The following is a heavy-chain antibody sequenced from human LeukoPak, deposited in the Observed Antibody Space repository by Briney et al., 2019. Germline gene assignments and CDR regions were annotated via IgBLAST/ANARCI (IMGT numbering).Heavy chain of an antibody. J-gene: IGHJ3*02. CDR1: GFTFSSYG. Sequence: GGSLRLSCAASGFTFSSYGMHWVRQAPGKGLEWVAVISYDGSNKYYADSVKGRFTISRDNSKNTLYLQMNSLRAEDTAVYYCAKDTGDYSGSLDDAFDIWGQGTMVTVSS. D-gene: IGHD1-26*01. V-gene: IGHV3-30*18. CDR2: ISYDGSNK. CDR3: AKDTGDYSGSLDDAFDI.